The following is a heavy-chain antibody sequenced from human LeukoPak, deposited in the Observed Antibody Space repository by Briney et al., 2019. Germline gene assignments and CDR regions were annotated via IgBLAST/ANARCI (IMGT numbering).Heavy chain of an antibody. J-gene: IGHJ4*02. Sequence: GGSLRLSCAASGFTFSSYRIHWVPQAPGKRLEGLAVVSSDGSIKYYADSGKGRFTISRDTSKNTVYLQMNSLGTEDTAFYYCARGYSSSWLGYFDYWAREPWSPSPQ. V-gene: IGHV3-30*03. CDR1: GFTFSSYR. D-gene: IGHD6-13*01. CDR3: ARGYSSSWLGYFDY. CDR2: VSSDGSIK.